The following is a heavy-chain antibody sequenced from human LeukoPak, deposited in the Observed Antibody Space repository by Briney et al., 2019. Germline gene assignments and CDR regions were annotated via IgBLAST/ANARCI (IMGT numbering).Heavy chain of an antibody. D-gene: IGHD3-22*01. J-gene: IGHJ4*02. CDR1: GYTFTGYY. CDR2: INPNSGGT. V-gene: IGHV1-2*04. Sequence: ASVKASCKASGYTFTGYYMHWVRQAPGQGLEWMGWINPNSGGTNYAQKFQGWVTMTRDTSISTAYMELSRLRSDDTAVYYCARDSHYYDSSGQFDYWGQGTLVTVSS. CDR3: ARDSHYYDSSGQFDY.